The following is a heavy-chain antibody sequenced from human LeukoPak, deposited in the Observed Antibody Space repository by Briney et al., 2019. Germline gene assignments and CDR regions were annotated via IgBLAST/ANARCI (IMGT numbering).Heavy chain of an antibody. J-gene: IGHJ5*02. V-gene: IGHV3-23*01. CDR3: ARSVSGWYGGDWFDP. CDR2: ISGSGGST. Sequence: GGSLRLSCAASGFTFSSYAMSWVRQAPGKGLEWVSAISGSGGSTYYADSVKGRFTISRDNSKNTLYKQMNSLRAEDTAVYYCARSVSGWYGGDWFDPWGQGTLVTVSS. D-gene: IGHD6-19*01. CDR1: GFTFSSYA.